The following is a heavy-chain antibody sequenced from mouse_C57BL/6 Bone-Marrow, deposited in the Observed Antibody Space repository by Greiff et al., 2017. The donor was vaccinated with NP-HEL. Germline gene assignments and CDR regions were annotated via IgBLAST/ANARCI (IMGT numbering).Heavy chain of an antibody. J-gene: IGHJ2*01. Sequence: EVQGVESGGDLVKPGGSLKLSCAASGFTFSSYGMSWVRQTPDKRLEWVATISSGGSYTYYPDSVKGRFTISRDNAKNTLYLQMSSLKSEDTAMYYCASGSSYFDYWGQGTTLTVSS. V-gene: IGHV5-6*01. CDR1: GFTFSSYG. CDR2: ISSGGSYT. CDR3: ASGSSYFDY. D-gene: IGHD1-1*01.